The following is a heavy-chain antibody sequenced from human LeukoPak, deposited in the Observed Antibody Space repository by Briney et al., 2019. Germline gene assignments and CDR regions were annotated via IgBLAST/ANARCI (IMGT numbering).Heavy chain of an antibody. J-gene: IGHJ5*02. D-gene: IGHD2-2*01. Sequence: GGSLRLSCAASGFTFSSYTMSWVRQAPGKGLEWISVISATGFTTHHIDSVKGRFTISRDNAKNSLYLQMNSLRAEDTAVYYCARDSYLPAASYNWFDPWGQGTLVTVSS. CDR1: GFTFSSYT. V-gene: IGHV3-48*04. CDR2: ISATGFTT. CDR3: ARDSYLPAASYNWFDP.